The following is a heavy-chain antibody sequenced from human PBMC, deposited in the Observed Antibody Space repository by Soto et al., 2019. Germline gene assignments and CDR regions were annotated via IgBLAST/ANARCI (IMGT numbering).Heavy chain of an antibody. J-gene: IGHJ1*01. Sequence: GGSLRLSCALSGFDSSYYWIQWFRQSPGKGLEWVSRIDPDGTTTNYADSMKGRFSVSRDNAKKTIYLQMNSLTADDTALYYCARGPRPSSAGTGAYWGQGTLVTVSS. CDR2: IDPDGTTT. CDR3: ARGPRPSSAGTGAY. V-gene: IGHV3-74*01. D-gene: IGHD1-1*01. CDR1: GFDSSYYW.